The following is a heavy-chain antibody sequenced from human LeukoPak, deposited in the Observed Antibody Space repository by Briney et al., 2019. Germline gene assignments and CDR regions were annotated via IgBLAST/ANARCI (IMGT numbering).Heavy chain of an antibody. Sequence: GGSLRLSCAASGFAFSSYAMSWVRQAPGKGLDWVSAISGSGGSTYYADSVKGRFTISRDNSKNPLYLQMNSLRAEDTAVYYCAKVAYYYMDVWGKGTTVTVSS. CDR1: GFAFSSYA. V-gene: IGHV3-23*01. J-gene: IGHJ6*03. CDR3: AKVAYYYMDV. CDR2: ISGSGGST.